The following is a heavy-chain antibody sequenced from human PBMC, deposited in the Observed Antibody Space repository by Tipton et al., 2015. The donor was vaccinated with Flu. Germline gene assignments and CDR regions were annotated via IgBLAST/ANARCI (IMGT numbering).Heavy chain of an antibody. CDR3: AREVHRDYDAFDV. CDR2: IFHRGNT. D-gene: IGHD4-17*01. J-gene: IGHJ3*01. V-gene: IGHV4-4*02. Sequence: GLVKPSETLSLTCAVSGGSMTLTWWSWVRQPPGKGLEWIGEIFHRGNTNYNPSLKNRVTISMDVSKMQLSLKMNSVTAEDTAIYYCAREVHRDYDAFDVWGQGTVVTVSS. CDR1: GGSMTLTW.